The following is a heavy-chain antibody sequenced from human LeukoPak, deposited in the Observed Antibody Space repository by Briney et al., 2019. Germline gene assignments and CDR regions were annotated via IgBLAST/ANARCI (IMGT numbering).Heavy chain of an antibody. Sequence: SETLSLTCTVSGGSISSYYWSWIRQPAGKGLEWIGRIYSRGSATYNPSLKSRVTTSIDTSRNQFSLKLSSVTAADTAVYYCARSDYYGSGPYYMDVWGKGTTVTVSS. J-gene: IGHJ6*03. D-gene: IGHD3-10*01. CDR1: GGSISSYY. CDR3: ARSDYYGSGPYYMDV. V-gene: IGHV4-4*07. CDR2: IYSRGSA.